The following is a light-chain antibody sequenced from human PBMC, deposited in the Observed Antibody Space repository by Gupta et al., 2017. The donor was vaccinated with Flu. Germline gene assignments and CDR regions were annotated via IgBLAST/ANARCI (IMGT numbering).Light chain of an antibody. CDR1: QSTNTY. CDR3: QQYNNRPPYT. CDR2: GAS. Sequence: ERATLSCRASQSTNTYLAWYQQKPGQAPRLLIYGASTRATGIPDRFSGSGSGTEFTLTISSLQSEDFAVYYCQQYNNRPPYTFGQGTKLE. V-gene: IGKV3-15*01. J-gene: IGKJ2*01.